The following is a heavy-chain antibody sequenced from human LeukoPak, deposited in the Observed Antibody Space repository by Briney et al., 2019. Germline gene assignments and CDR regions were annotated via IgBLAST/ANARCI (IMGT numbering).Heavy chain of an antibody. CDR3: ARVLYYYDSSGYYSDAFDI. Sequence: SETLSLTCAVYGGSFSGYYWSWIRQPPGKGLEWIGEINHSGSTYYNPSLKSRVTISVDTSKNQFSLKLSSVTAADTAVYYCARVLYYYDSSGYYSDAFDIWGQGTMVTVSS. D-gene: IGHD3-22*01. J-gene: IGHJ3*02. V-gene: IGHV4-34*09. CDR2: INHSGST. CDR1: GGSFSGYY.